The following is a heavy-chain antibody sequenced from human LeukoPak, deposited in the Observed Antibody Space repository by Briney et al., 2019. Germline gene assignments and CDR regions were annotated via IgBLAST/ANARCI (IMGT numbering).Heavy chain of an antibody. V-gene: IGHV3-30*03. CDR1: GFTFSSYG. CDR3: ARLLLVRGTSLDY. J-gene: IGHJ4*02. Sequence: GGSLRLSCAASGFTFSSYGMHWVRQAPGKGLEWVAVISYDGSNKYYADSVKGRFTISRDNSKNTLYLQMNSLRAEDTAVYYCARLLLVRGTSLDYWGQGTLVTVSS. CDR2: ISYDGSNK. D-gene: IGHD6-6*01.